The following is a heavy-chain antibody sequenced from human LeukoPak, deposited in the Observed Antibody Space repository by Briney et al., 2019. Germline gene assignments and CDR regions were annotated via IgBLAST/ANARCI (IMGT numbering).Heavy chain of an antibody. Sequence: SVKVSCKASGGTFSSYAISWVRQAPGQGLEWMGRIIPILGIANYAQKFQGRVTITADKSTSTAYMELSSLRSEDTAVYYCARSDQLLYPYYYMDVWGKGTTVTVSS. J-gene: IGHJ6*03. CDR2: IIPILGIA. CDR1: GGTFSSYA. D-gene: IGHD2-2*02. V-gene: IGHV1-69*04. CDR3: ARSDQLLYPYYYMDV.